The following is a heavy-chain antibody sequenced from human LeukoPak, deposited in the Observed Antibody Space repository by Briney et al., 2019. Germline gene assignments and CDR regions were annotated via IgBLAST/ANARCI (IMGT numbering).Heavy chain of an antibody. J-gene: IGHJ4*02. CDR3: AKDAYCTSASCYGFDY. CDR2: ISGSGGST. Sequence: GRSLRLSCAASGFTFSTYAMSWVRQAPGKGLEWVSGISGSGGSTYYADSVRGRFTISRDNSKNTVYLQMNSLRAEDTALYYCAKDAYCTSASCYGFDYWGQGTPVTVSS. CDR1: GFTFSTYA. V-gene: IGHV3-23*01. D-gene: IGHD2-2*01.